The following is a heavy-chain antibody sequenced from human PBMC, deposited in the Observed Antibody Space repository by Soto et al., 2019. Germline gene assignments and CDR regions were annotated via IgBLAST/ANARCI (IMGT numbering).Heavy chain of an antibody. V-gene: IGHV1-69*13. Sequence: ASVKVSCKASGGTFSSYAISWVRQAPGQGLEWMGGIIPIFGTANYAQKFQGRVTITADESTSTAYMELSSLRSEDTAVYYCARFKTQGEVRGAEYFLYYYYGMDVWGQGTTVTVSS. J-gene: IGHJ6*02. CDR3: ARFKTQGEVRGAEYFLYYYYGMDV. CDR1: GGTFSSYA. D-gene: IGHD3-10*01. CDR2: IIPIFGTA.